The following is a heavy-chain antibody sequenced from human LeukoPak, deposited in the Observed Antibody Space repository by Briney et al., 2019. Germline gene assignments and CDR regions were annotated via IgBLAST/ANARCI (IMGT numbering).Heavy chain of an antibody. D-gene: IGHD1-26*01. CDR3: ARGTASYYRLDS. CDR2: IIPIFGTT. Sequence: ASVKVSCKPSGASFSSYAVSWVRPAPEQGLEWMGRIIPIFGTTNYAQNSQGRVTITADESTSTAYMELSSLRSEDTAVYYCARGTASYYRLDSWGQGTLVTVSS. J-gene: IGHJ4*02. V-gene: IGHV1-69*13. CDR1: GASFSSYA.